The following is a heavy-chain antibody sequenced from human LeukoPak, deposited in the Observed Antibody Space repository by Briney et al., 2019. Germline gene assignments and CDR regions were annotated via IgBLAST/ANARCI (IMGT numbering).Heavy chain of an antibody. J-gene: IGHJ4*02. CDR1: GGSFSGYY. CDR3: ARGLGDSSGYYVDY. CDR2: INHSGST. V-gene: IGHV4-34*01. Sequence: SETLSLTCAVYGGSFSGYYWNWIRQPPGKGLEWIGEINHSGSTNYNPSLKSRVTISVDTSKNQFSLKLSSVTAADTAVYYCARGLGDSSGYYVDYWGQGTLVTVSS. D-gene: IGHD3-22*01.